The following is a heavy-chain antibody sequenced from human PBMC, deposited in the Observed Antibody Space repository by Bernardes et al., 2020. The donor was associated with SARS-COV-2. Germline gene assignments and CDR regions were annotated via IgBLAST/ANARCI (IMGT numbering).Heavy chain of an antibody. CDR3: ASDQSHAAREFDY. CDR1: GFSFSRYN. CDR2: ISSNSYYI. D-gene: IGHD1-26*01. J-gene: IGHJ4*02. Sequence: GGSLRLSCAASGFSFSRYNMDWFRQAPGKGLEWLSSISSNSYYIYYADSVKGRFTISRDNTKNSLLLQMNSLRAEDTAVYFCASDQSHAAREFDYWSQGTLVTVSS. V-gene: IGHV3-21*06.